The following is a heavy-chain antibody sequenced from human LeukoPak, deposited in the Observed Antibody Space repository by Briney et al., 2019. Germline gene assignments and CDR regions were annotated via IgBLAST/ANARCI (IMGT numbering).Heavy chain of an antibody. CDR1: GYTFTGYY. D-gene: IGHD4-17*01. CDR3: ARCRLRADAFDI. J-gene: IGHJ3*02. Sequence: ASVKVSCKASGYTFTGYYMHWVRQAPGQGLEWMGWINPNSGGTNYAQKFQGWVTMTRDTSISTAYMELRSLRSDDTAVYYCARCRLRADAFDIWGQGTMVTVSS. CDR2: INPNSGGT. V-gene: IGHV1-2*04.